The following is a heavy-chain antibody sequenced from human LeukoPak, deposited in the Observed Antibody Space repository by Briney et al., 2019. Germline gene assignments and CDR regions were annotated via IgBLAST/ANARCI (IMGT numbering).Heavy chain of an antibody. CDR1: GFTFGDYA. D-gene: IGHD1-1*01. Sequence: GGSLRLSCTASGFTFGDYAMSWFRQAPGEGLEWVGFIRSKAYGETADYAASVKGRFTISRDDSKAIAYLQMNSLKTEDTAVYHCTRDRGAYNLYDYWGQGTLVTVSS. V-gene: IGHV3-49*03. CDR2: IRSKAYGETA. CDR3: TRDRGAYNLYDY. J-gene: IGHJ4*02.